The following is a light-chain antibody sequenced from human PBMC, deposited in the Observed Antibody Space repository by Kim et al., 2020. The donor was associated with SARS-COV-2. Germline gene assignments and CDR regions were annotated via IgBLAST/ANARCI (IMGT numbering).Light chain of an antibody. J-gene: IGKJ4*01. Sequence: ASVGDRVTITCRASQNISSWLAWYQQIPGKAPKLLIYAASTLQGGVPSRFSGSGSGTDFTLTISSLQPEDFATYYCHQANSFPLTFGRGTKVDIK. V-gene: IGKV1-12*01. CDR2: AAS. CDR1: QNISSW. CDR3: HQANSFPLT.